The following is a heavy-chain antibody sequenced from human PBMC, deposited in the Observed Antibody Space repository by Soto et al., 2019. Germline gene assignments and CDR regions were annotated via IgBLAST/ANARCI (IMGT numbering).Heavy chain of an antibody. V-gene: IGHV3-30-3*01. J-gene: IGHJ4*02. CDR3: ARDSPPPDY. CDR2: ISYDGSNK. Sequence: PGGSLRLSCAASGFTFSSYAMHWVRQAPGKGLEWVAVISYDGSNKYYADSVRGRFTISRGNSKNTLYLQMNSLRAEDTAVYYCARDSPPPDYWGQGTLVTVSS. CDR1: GFTFSSYA.